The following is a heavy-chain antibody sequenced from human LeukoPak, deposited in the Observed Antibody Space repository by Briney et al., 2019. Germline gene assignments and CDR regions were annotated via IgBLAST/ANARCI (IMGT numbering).Heavy chain of an antibody. V-gene: IGHV4-39*07. Sequence: SETLSLTCTVSGGSISSSSYYWGWIRQPPGKWLERIGSIYYSGSTYYSPSLKSRVTISVDTSKNQFSLKLSSVTAADTAVYYCARGVTMIVVVFDYWGQGTLVTVSS. D-gene: IGHD3-22*01. CDR2: IYYSGST. CDR3: ARGVTMIVVVFDY. J-gene: IGHJ4*02. CDR1: GGSISSSSYY.